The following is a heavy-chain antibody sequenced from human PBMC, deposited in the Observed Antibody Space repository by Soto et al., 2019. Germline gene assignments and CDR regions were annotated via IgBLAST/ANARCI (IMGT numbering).Heavy chain of an antibody. D-gene: IGHD5-18*01. CDR2: INHSGST. V-gene: IGHV4-34*01. Sequence: QVQLQQSGAGLLKPSETLALTCGVYHGSFSGFYWTWVRQTPGKGLEWIGEINHSGSTNYNPSLKNRFTISVDRSTNYFSLRMTSVTAADAAVYYCARGRGYVYGYNFYGMDVWGQGTTVTVSS. J-gene: IGHJ6*02. CDR1: HGSFSGFY. CDR3: ARGRGYVYGYNFYGMDV.